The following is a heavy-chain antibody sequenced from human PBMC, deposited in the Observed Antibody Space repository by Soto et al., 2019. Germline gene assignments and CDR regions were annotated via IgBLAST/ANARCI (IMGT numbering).Heavy chain of an antibody. J-gene: IGHJ4*02. D-gene: IGHD1-1*01. CDR3: AREILTTGEYYFDY. Sequence: SETLSLTCTVSGGSISSYYWSWIRQPPGKGLEWIGYIYYSGSTNYNPSLKSRVTISRDNAKNTLYLQVNGLRAEDTAVYYCAREILTTGEYYFDYWGQGSLVTVSS. CDR2: IYYSGST. CDR1: GGSISSYY. V-gene: IGHV4-59*12.